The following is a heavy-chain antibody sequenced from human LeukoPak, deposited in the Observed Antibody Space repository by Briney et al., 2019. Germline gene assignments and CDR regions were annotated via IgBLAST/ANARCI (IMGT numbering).Heavy chain of an antibody. D-gene: IGHD3-3*01. CDR1: GGSFSGYY. J-gene: IGHJ5*02. Sequence: SETLSLTCAVYGGSFSGYYWSWIRQPPGKGLEWIGEINHRGSTNYNPSLKSRVTISVDTSKNQFSLKLSSVTAADTAVYYCARDQGLEGSYDFWSGYYEKRNWFDPWGQGTLVTVSS. CDR2: INHRGST. CDR3: ARDQGLEGSYDFWSGYYEKRNWFDP. V-gene: IGHV4-34*01.